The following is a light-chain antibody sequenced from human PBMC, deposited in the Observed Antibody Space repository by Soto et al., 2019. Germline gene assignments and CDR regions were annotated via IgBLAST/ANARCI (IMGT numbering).Light chain of an antibody. CDR3: QQYNNWPPWT. CDR1: QSVSSK. J-gene: IGKJ1*01. CDR2: GAS. Sequence: IVMTQSPATLSVSPGERATLSCRASQSVSSKLAWYQQKPGQAPRLLTYGASTRATGIPARFSGSGSGTEFTLTISSLQSEDFAVYYCQQYNNWPPWTFGQGTKVDIK. V-gene: IGKV3-15*01.